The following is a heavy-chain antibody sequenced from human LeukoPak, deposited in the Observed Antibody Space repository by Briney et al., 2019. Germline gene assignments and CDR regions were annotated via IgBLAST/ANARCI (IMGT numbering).Heavy chain of an antibody. CDR1: GYILPSYY. D-gene: IGHD4-17*01. V-gene: IGHV1-46*01. CDR3: ARGTTTVTTFMYNWFDP. Sequence: ASVKVSCKSSGYILPSYYMQWVRQAPGQGLEWMGIINPSGGSTNYAQKFQGRVTMTRDTSTSTVYMELSSLRSEDTAVYYCARGTTTVTTFMYNWFDPWGQGTLVTVSS. J-gene: IGHJ5*02. CDR2: INPSGGST.